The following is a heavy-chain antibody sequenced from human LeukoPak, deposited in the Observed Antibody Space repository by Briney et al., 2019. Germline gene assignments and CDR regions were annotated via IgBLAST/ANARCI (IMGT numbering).Heavy chain of an antibody. CDR3: ARGRITMVRGVPILGY. Sequence: ASVKVSRKASGYTFTSYYMHWVRQAPGQGLEWMGWINPNSGGTNYAQKFQGRVTMTRDTSISTAYMELSRLRSDDTAVYYCARGRITMVRGVPILGYWGQGTLVTVSS. D-gene: IGHD3-10*01. V-gene: IGHV1-2*02. CDR2: INPNSGGT. J-gene: IGHJ4*02. CDR1: GYTFTSYY.